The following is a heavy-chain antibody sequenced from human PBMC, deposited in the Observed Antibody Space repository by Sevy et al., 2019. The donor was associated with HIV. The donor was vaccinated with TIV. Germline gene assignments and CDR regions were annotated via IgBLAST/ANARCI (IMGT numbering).Heavy chain of an antibody. CDR3: ARSPPLTYYYDSSGHLGGHWFDP. CDR2: INPNSGGT. Sequence: ASVKVSCKASGYTFTGYYMHWVRQAPGQGLEWMGWINPNSGGTNYAQKFQGRVTMTRDTSINTAYMELSRLGSDDTAGYYWARSPPLTYYYDSSGHLGGHWFDPWGQGTLVTVSS. V-gene: IGHV1-2*02. D-gene: IGHD3-22*01. J-gene: IGHJ5*02. CDR1: GYTFTGYY.